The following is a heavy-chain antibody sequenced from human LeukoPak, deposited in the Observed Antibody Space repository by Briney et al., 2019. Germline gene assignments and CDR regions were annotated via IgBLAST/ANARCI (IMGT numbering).Heavy chain of an antibody. CDR3: AIFDFLFGEIDNWFDP. Sequence: GGSLRLSCAASGFTFSSYGMSWVRQMPGKGLEWMGVIYPGDSDTRYSPSFQGQVTISADKSISTAYLQWSSLKASDTAMYYCAIFDFLFGEIDNWFDPWGQGTLVTVSS. D-gene: IGHD3-3*01. J-gene: IGHJ5*02. CDR1: GFTFSSYG. V-gene: IGHV5-51*01. CDR2: IYPGDSDT.